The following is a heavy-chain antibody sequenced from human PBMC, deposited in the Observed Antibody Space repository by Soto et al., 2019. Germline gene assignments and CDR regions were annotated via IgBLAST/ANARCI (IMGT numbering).Heavy chain of an antibody. CDR1: AFPFYA. D-gene: IGHD3-3*01. J-gene: IGHJ3*02. CDR2: ISGYDGTA. CDR3: AKCANYDFWSGSWGAFDI. V-gene: IGHV3-23*01. Sequence: PGGSLRLSCAASAFPFYAMTWVRQAPGKGLEWVSVISGYDGTAYYADSVKGRFTISRDNSKNMVYLQMDSLRVEDTAVYYCAKCANYDFWSGSWGAFDIWGQGTMVTVSS.